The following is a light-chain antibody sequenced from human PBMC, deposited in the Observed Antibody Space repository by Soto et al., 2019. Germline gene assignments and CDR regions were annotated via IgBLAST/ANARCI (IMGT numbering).Light chain of an antibody. V-gene: IGLV2-14*01. CDR2: DVS. CDR1: SSDVGGYHY. Sequence: QSVLTQPASVSGSPGQSITISCTGTSSDVGGYHYVSWYQQYPGKAPKVMIYDVSNRPSGVSNRFSGSKSGNTASLTISGLQAEDEADYYCSSYTTRSTYVFGTGTKLTVL. J-gene: IGLJ1*01. CDR3: SSYTTRSTYV.